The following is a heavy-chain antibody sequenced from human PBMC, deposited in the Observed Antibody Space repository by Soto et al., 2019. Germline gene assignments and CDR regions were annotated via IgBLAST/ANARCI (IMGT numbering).Heavy chain of an antibody. D-gene: IGHD1-26*01. J-gene: IGHJ6*02. Sequence: PSETLSLTCAVYGGSFSGYYWSWIRQPPGKGLEWIGEINHSGSTNYNPSLKSRVTISVDTSKNQFSLKLSSVTAADTAVYYCARGGRIGGVRGMDVWGQWTSVTVSS. CDR2: INHSGST. CDR1: GGSFSGYY. CDR3: ARGGRIGGVRGMDV. V-gene: IGHV4-34*01.